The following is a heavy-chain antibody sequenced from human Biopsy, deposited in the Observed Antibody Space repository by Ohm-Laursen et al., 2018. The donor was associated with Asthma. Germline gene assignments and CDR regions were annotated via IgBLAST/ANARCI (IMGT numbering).Heavy chain of an antibody. CDR3: ASDFPKDYVRYNFQF. CDR1: GYILTDLS. D-gene: IGHD4-17*01. CDR2: HDHEEGGT. J-gene: IGHJ4*02. Sequence: SVKVSCKISGYILTDLSMHWVRQAPGQGLEWMGGHDHEEGGTVNARRFQGRVTMTEDASTDTAYMELSSLSSDDTAVYYCASDFPKDYVRYNFQFWGQGTLVTVSS. V-gene: IGHV1-24*01.